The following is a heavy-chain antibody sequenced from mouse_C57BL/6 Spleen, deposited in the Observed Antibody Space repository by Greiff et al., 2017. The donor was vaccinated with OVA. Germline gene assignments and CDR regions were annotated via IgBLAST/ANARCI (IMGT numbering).Heavy chain of an antibody. J-gene: IGHJ3*01. V-gene: IGHV1-50*01. CDR2: IDPSDSYT. Sequence: VHVKQPGAELVKPGASVKLSCKASGYTFTSYWMQGVKQRPGQGLEWIGEIDPSDSYTNYNQKFKGKATLTVDTSSSTAYMQLSSLTSEDSAVYYCARGGNDYGFAYWGQGTLVTVSA. CDR3: ARGGNDYGFAY. D-gene: IGHD2-4*01. CDR1: GYTFTSYW.